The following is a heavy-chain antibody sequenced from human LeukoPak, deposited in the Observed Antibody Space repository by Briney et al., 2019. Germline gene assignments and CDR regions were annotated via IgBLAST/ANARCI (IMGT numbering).Heavy chain of an antibody. V-gene: IGHV3-30*03. Sequence: PGRTLRLPCAASGFIFRRYGMQWVRQAPGKGLEWVTLISDDGNNKYYADSVKGRFTISRDNSKNTLNLQMNSLRAEDTAVYYCAGGYYFGDYWGQGTLVTVSS. CDR1: GFIFRRYG. J-gene: IGHJ4*02. D-gene: IGHD3-22*01. CDR2: ISDDGNNK. CDR3: AGGYYFGDY.